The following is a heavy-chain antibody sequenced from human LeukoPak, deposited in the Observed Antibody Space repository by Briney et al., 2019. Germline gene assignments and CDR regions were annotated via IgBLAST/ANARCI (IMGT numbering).Heavy chain of an antibody. J-gene: IGHJ3*02. CDR1: GGSISSGSYY. V-gene: IGHV4-61*02. CDR3: ARETITIRFGESNAFDI. D-gene: IGHD3-10*01. Sequence: PSETLSLTCTVSGGSISSGSYYWSWIRQPAGKGLEWIGRIYTSGSTNYNPSLKSRVTISVDTSKNQFSLKLSSVTAADTAVYYCARETITIRFGESNAFDIWGQGTMVTVSS. CDR2: IYTSGST.